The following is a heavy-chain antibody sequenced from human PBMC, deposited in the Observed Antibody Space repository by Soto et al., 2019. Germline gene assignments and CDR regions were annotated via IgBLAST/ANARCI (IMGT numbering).Heavy chain of an antibody. CDR3: GRENTMAHRVIEPLYY. J-gene: IGHJ4*02. CDR2: TFYRSGWTF. Sequence: QVQLQQSGPGLVKPSQTLSVTCGISGDSVSSNNAAWNWIRQSPSRGLEWLGRTFYRSGWTFDYGLFVKVRLTINSLKSKIQLSLQIKSVSPAHAAVLNSGRENTMAHRVIEPLYYWCQGKLVTSSS. V-gene: IGHV6-1*01. CDR1: GDSVSSNNAA. D-gene: IGHD3-10*01.